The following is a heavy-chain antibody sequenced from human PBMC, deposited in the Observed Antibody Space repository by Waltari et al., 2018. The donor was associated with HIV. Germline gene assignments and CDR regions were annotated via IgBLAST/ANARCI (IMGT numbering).Heavy chain of an antibody. CDR1: GFTVNNYG. CDR3: ARAAYGDYNSFDY. J-gene: IGHJ4*02. Sequence: VKLVESGGGGVQPGRSLRLAWAASGFTVNNYGMHWDRQAPGKGLEWVAVIWYDGSNKYYADSVKGRFTISRDNSKNTVYLQMNSLRAEDTAVYYCARAAYGDYNSFDYWGQGTLATVSS. D-gene: IGHD4-17*01. CDR2: IWYDGSNK. V-gene: IGHV3-33*01.